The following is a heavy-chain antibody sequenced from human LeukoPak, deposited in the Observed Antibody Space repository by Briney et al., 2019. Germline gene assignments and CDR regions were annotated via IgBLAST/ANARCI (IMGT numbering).Heavy chain of an antibody. J-gene: IGHJ4*02. CDR3: ARDLYYYDSSGYYTNTCPFDY. Sequence: SETLSLTCAVYGGSFSGYYWSWIRQPPGKGLEWIGEINHSGSTNYNPSLKSRVTISVDTSKNQFSLKLSSVTAADTAVYYCARDLYYYDSSGYYTNTCPFDYWGQGTLVTVSS. CDR2: INHSGST. V-gene: IGHV4-34*01. D-gene: IGHD3-22*01. CDR1: GGSFSGYY.